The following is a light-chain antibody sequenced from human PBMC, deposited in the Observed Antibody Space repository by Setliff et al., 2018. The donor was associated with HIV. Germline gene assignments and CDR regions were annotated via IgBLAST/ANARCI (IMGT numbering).Light chain of an antibody. CDR1: SSDVGSYNL. CDR2: EVS. Sequence: QSVLTQPASVSGSPGQSITISCTGTSSDVGSYNLVSWYQQHPGKAPKLMIYEVSKRPSGVSNRFSGSKSGNTASLTISELQAEDEAHYYCCSYAGSSDVFGGGTQLTVL. CDR3: CSYAGSSDV. J-gene: IGLJ2*01. V-gene: IGLV2-23*02.